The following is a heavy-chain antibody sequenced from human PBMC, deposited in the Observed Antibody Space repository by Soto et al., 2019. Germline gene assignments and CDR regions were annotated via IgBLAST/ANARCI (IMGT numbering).Heavy chain of an antibody. CDR1: GYTLTELS. J-gene: IGHJ5*02. D-gene: IGHD1-26*01. CDR3: ATRAASVGDELVFAP. Sequence: ASVKVSCKVSGYTLTELSMHWVRQAPGKGLEWMGGFDPEDGETIYAQKFQGRVTMTEDTSTDTAYMELSSLRSEDTAVYYCATRAASVGDELVFAPRGQGTLVTVSS. CDR2: FDPEDGET. V-gene: IGHV1-24*01.